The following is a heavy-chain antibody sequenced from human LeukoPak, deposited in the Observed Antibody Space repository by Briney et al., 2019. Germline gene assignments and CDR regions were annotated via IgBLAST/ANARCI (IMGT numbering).Heavy chain of an antibody. V-gene: IGHV4-59*08. CDR2: IYYSGST. J-gene: IGHJ2*01. Sequence: SKTLSLTCTVSCGSISRYYLSWVRQPPGKGPGWIGYIYYSGSTNYNPSLKSRVTISVDTSKNQFSLKLSSVTAADTAVYYCARRYSSGYYWYFDLWGRGTLVTVSS. CDR3: ARRYSSGYYWYFDL. D-gene: IGHD3-22*01. CDR1: CGSISRYY.